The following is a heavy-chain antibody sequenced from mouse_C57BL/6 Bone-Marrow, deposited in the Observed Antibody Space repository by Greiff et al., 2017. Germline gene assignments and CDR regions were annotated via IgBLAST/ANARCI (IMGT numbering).Heavy chain of an antibody. J-gene: IGHJ1*03. V-gene: IGHV3-3*01. CDR3: ARRWLGYFDV. CDR1: GFSITSDCY. CDR2: TFYSGIT. D-gene: IGHD2-3*01. Sequence: EVQGVESGPSLVRPSQTLSLSCTVTGFSITSDCYWIWIRQFPGTKLEYIGYTFYSGITYYNPSLASRKYITRDTSKNQFSLKLSSVTTEDTATYYCARRWLGYFDVWGTGTTVTVSS.